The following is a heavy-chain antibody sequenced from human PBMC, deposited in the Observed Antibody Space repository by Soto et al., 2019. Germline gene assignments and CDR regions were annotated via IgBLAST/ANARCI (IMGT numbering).Heavy chain of an antibody. V-gene: IGHV3-66*01. CDR3: ARVGYNYGPTHFDY. J-gene: IGHJ4*02. Sequence: GGSLRLSSTAAEFTGRGNDMTWVRQDPGKGLEWVSIIYSGGSTYYADSVKGRFTISRDNSKNTLFLQMNSLRAEDTSVYYCARVGYNYGPTHFDYWGQGTLVTVSS. CDR2: IYSGGST. CDR1: EFTGRGND. D-gene: IGHD5-18*01.